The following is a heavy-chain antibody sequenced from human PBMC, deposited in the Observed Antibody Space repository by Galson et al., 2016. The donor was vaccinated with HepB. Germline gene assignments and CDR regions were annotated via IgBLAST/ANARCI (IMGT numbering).Heavy chain of an antibody. D-gene: IGHD2/OR15-2a*01. J-gene: IGHJ4*02. CDR3: AGFQNLGQLDF. CDR1: GYSFTSHW. V-gene: IGHV5-51*01. Sequence: QSGADVKKPGESLKISCQGSGYSFTSHWIGWVRQMPGKGLEWMGIIFPGYSNTRYSPSFQGQVTISADRSISTAYLQWSSLKASDTAIYYCAGFQNLGQLDFWGQGTLVTVSS. CDR2: IFPGYSNT.